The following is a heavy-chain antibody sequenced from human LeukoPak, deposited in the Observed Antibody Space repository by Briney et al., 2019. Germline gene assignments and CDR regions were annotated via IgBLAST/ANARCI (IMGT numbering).Heavy chain of an antibody. J-gene: IGHJ4*02. Sequence: PSETLSLTCAVYGGSFSSYYWSWIRQPPGKGLEWIGEINHSGSTNYNPSLKSRVTISVDTSKNQFSLKLSSVTAADTAVYYCASRDYYDSSGYPFDYWGQGTLVTVSS. CDR2: INHSGST. D-gene: IGHD3-22*01. V-gene: IGHV4-34*01. CDR1: GGSFSSYY. CDR3: ASRDYYDSSGYPFDY.